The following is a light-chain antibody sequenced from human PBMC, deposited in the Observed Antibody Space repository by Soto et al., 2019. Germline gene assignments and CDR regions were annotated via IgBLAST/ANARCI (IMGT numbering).Light chain of an antibody. V-gene: IGLV2-14*01. J-gene: IGLJ1*01. CDR1: SNDVGGYNY. CDR3: SAYTSSSTPYV. CDR2: DVR. Sequence: QSALTQAASVSGSPGQSITISCTGTSNDVGGYNYVSWYQQHPDTAPKLIIYDVRYRPSGVSDRFSGSKSGNTASLTISGLQAEDEADYYCSAYTSSSTPYVFGSGTKVPVL.